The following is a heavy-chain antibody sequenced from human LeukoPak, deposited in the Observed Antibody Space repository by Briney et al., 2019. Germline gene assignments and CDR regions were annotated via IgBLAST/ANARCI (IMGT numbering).Heavy chain of an antibody. J-gene: IGHJ4*02. V-gene: IGHV3-72*01. CDR1: GFTFSDHY. Sequence: GGSLRLSCAASGFTFSDHYMDWVRQAPGKGLEWVGRIRNKGNSYTTEYAASVKGRFTISRDDSKNSLYLQMNSLKTEDTAVYYCASCSAGSCYHSHYWGQGTLVTVSS. CDR2: IRNKGNSYTT. D-gene: IGHD2-15*01. CDR3: ASCSAGSCYHSHY.